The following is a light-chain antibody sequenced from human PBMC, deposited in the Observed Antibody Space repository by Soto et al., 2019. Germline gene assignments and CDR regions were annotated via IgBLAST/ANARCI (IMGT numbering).Light chain of an antibody. Sequence: DIQMTQSPSSLSASVGDRVTITCRASQTISIYLNWYQQKPGKAPKLLIYGASTLQSGVPSRFSGSGSGTDFTLTISSLRPEDFATYYCQQSYSTPQGFGQGTKVEIK. V-gene: IGKV1-39*01. J-gene: IGKJ1*01. CDR1: QTISIY. CDR3: QQSYSTPQG. CDR2: GAS.